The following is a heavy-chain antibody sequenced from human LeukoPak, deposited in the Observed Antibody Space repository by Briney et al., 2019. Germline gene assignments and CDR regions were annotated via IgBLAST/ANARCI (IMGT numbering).Heavy chain of an antibody. CDR3: AREWSSWYFDY. D-gene: IGHD6-13*01. Sequence: GRSLRLSCAASGFTFSSYAMHWVRQAPGKGLEWVAVMSYDGSNKYYADSVKGRFTISRDNSKNTLYLQMNSLRAEDTAVYYCAREWSSWYFDYWGQGTLVTVSS. J-gene: IGHJ4*02. V-gene: IGHV3-30*01. CDR2: MSYDGSNK. CDR1: GFTFSSYA.